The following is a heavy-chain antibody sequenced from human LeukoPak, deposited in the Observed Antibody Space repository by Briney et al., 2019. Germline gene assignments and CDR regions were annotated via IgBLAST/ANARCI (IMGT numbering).Heavy chain of an antibody. V-gene: IGHV4-59*08. D-gene: IGHD1-1*01. CDR3: ARHQSKRRVAPFDY. CDR2: IFYSGST. J-gene: IGHJ4*02. CDR1: GGSISSYY. Sequence: SETLSLTCTVSGGSISSYYWSWIRQPPGKGLEWIGYIFYSGSTNHNPSLKSRVTISVDTSKNQFSLRLSSVTAADTAVYYCARHQSKRRVAPFDYWGQGTLVTVSS.